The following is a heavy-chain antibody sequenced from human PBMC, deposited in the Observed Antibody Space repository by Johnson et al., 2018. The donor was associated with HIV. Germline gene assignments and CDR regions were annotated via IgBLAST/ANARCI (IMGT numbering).Heavy chain of an antibody. Sequence: QVQLVESGGGVVQPGRSLRLSCAASGFTFSSYGMHWVRQAPGKGLEWVAVISYDGSNKYYPDSVKGRFTISRDNSKNTLYLQMNSLRAEDTAVYYCARDKRDYDFWGGDAFDIWGQGTMVTVYS. V-gene: IGHV3-30*03. J-gene: IGHJ3*02. CDR2: ISYDGSNK. CDR1: GFTFSSYG. CDR3: ARDKRDYDFWGGDAFDI. D-gene: IGHD3-3*01.